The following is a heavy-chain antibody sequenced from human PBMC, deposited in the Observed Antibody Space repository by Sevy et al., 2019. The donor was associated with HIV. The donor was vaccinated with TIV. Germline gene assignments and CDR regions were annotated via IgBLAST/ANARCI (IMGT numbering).Heavy chain of an antibody. Sequence: SETLSLTCTVSGGSITSLYWNWIRQPPGKGLEWIANIYYNGHINYNPSVKSRVTLSLDTSKNQFSLRLSSVTAAATAMYYCAGENAWGRGYSWGQGTLVTVSS. CDR3: AGENAWGRGYS. CDR2: IYYNGHI. CDR1: GGSITSLY. D-gene: IGHD1-26*01. V-gene: IGHV4-59*08. J-gene: IGHJ4*02.